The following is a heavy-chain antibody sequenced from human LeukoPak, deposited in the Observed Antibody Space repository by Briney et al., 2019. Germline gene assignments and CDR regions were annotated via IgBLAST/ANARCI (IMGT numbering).Heavy chain of an antibody. Sequence: HPGGSLRLSCAASGFTFSSYAMSWVRQAPGKGLEWVSATSGSGGSTYYADSVKGRFTISRDNSKNTLYLQMNSLRAEDTAVYYCAKGLDTAMVVLCDYWGQGTLVTVSS. CDR3: AKGLDTAMVVLCDY. V-gene: IGHV3-23*01. D-gene: IGHD5-18*01. CDR1: GFTFSSYA. J-gene: IGHJ4*02. CDR2: TSGSGGST.